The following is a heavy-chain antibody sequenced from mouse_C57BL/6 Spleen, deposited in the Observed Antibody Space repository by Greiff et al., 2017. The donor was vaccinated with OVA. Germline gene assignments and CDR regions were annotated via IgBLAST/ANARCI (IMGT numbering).Heavy chain of an antibody. D-gene: IGHD3-2*02. CDR1: GYTFTSYW. CDR2: INPSNGGT. V-gene: IGHV1-53*01. J-gene: IGHJ2*01. Sequence: QVQLQQPGTELVKPGASVKLSCKASGYTFTSYWMHWVKQRPGQGLEWIGNINPSNGGTNYNEKFKSKATLTVDKSSSTAYMQLSSLTSEDSAVYYCARFTSTAQATMGVDYWSQGTTLTVSS. CDR3: ARFTSTAQATMGVDY.